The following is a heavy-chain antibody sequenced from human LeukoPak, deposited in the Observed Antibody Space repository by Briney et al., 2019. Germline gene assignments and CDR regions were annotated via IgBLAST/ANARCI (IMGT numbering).Heavy chain of an antibody. Sequence: PAASVKVSCKASVFTFTSYDINWVREATGQGLEWMGWMNPNSGNTGYALKFQGRVTLTRNTSINTAYMELTSLRVEDTAVYYCARLSLQIFDAFDIWGQGTVVTVSS. D-gene: IGHD5-24*01. CDR3: ARLSLQIFDAFDI. CDR1: VFTFTSYD. J-gene: IGHJ3*02. CDR2: MNPNSGNT. V-gene: IGHV1-8*03.